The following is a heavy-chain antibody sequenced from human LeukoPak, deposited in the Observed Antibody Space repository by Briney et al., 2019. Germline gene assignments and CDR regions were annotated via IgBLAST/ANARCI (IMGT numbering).Heavy chain of an antibody. J-gene: IGHJ6*03. CDR1: GFTFSSYW. CDR2: IKQDGSEK. CDR3: ARTFYGDPPYYYYMDV. D-gene: IGHD4-17*01. V-gene: IGHV3-7*01. Sequence: PGGSLRLSCAASGFTFSSYWMSWVRQAPGKGLEWVANIKQDGSEKYYVDSVKGRFTISRDNAKNSLYLQMNSLRAEDTAVYYCARTFYGDPPYYYYMDVWGKGTTVTVSS.